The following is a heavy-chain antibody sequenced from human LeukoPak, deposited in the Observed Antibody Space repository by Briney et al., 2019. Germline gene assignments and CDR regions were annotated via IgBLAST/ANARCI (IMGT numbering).Heavy chain of an antibody. CDR2: IYSGGST. J-gene: IGHJ5*02. D-gene: IGHD4-17*01. CDR1: GFTVSSNY. CDR3: AREQYGEGP. V-gene: IGHV3-66*01. Sequence: GGSLRLSCAISGFTVSSNYMTWVRQAPGKGLEWVSVIYSGGSTYYADSVKGRFTISRDNSKNTVYLQMNSLRAEDTAVHYCAREQYGEGPWGQGTLVTVSS.